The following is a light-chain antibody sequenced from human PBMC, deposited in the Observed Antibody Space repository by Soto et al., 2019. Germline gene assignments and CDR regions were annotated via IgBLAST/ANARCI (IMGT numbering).Light chain of an antibody. V-gene: IGKV1-39*01. CDR2: AAS. CDR1: QNINNY. J-gene: IGKJ1*01. CDR3: QHYNSYSEA. Sequence: DIQMTHSPSSLSSSVGDRVTITCRASQNINNYLNWYQQKPGKAPKLLIYAASSLQSGVPSRFSGSGSGTEFTLTISSLQPDDFATYYCQHYNSYSEAFGQGTKVDIK.